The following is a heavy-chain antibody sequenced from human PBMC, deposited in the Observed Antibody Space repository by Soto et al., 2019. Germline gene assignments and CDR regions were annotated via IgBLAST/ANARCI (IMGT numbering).Heavy chain of an antibody. D-gene: IGHD6-19*01. Sequence: QVQLVESGGGLVKPGGSLRLSCAASGFTFSDYYMRWIRQAPGKGLEWVSYISSSGSTIYYADSVKGRFTISRDNAKNSVYLQMNSLRAEDTAVYYCARAVAGTSAYYYHFYYMDVWGKGTTVTVSS. V-gene: IGHV3-11*01. CDR2: ISSSGSTI. CDR1: GFTFSDYY. J-gene: IGHJ6*03. CDR3: ARAVAGTSAYYYHFYYMDV.